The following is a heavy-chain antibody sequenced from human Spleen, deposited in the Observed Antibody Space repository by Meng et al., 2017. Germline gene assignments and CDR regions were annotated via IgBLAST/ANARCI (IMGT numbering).Heavy chain of an antibody. V-gene: IGHV4-59*12. CDR3: ARGFVRSYYDSSGYYRIDY. D-gene: IGHD3-22*01. Sequence: GSLRLSCAVSGFTFSSYAMTWVRQAPGKGLEWIGYIYYSGSTYYNPSLKSRVTISVDTSKNQFSLKLSSVTAADTAMYYCARGFVRSYYDSSGYYRIDYWGQGTLVTVSS. J-gene: IGHJ4*02. CDR1: GFTFSSYA. CDR2: IYYSGST.